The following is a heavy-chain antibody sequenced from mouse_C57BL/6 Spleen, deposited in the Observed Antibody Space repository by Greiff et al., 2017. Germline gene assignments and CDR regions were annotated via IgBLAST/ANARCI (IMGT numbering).Heavy chain of an antibody. CDR3: ARPYYDGSSYYFDY. D-gene: IGHD1-1*01. CDR1: GYTFTSYW. J-gene: IGHJ2*01. CDR2: IDPSDSYT. V-gene: IGHV1-69*01. Sequence: VQLQQPGAELVMPGASVKLSCKASGYTFTSYWMHWVKQRPGQGLEWIGEIDPSDSYTNYNQKFKGKSTLTVDKSSSTAYMQLSSLTSEDSAVYYCARPYYDGSSYYFDYWGQGTTLTVSS.